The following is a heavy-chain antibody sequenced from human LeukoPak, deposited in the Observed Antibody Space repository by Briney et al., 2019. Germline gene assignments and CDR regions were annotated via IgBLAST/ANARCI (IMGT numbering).Heavy chain of an antibody. J-gene: IGHJ4*02. CDR3: ARDFLRGYSYGYQGPFDY. Sequence: SVKVSCKASGGTFSSYAISWVRQAPGQGLEWMGGIIPIFGTANYAQKFQGRVTITTDESTSTAYMELSSLRSEDTAVYYCARDFLRGYSYGYQGPFDYWGQGTLVTVSS. CDR2: IIPIFGTA. CDR1: GGTFSSYA. V-gene: IGHV1-69*05. D-gene: IGHD5-18*01.